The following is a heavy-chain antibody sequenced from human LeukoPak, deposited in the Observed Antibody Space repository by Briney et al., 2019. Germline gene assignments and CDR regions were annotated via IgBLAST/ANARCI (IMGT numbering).Heavy chain of an antibody. J-gene: IGHJ4*02. Sequence: GESLKISCKGSGYSFTSYWIAWVRQMPGKGLEWMGINQPGDSDTRYSPSFQGQVTISADKSIRTVYLQWSSLKASDTAMYYCARCRGGLRYFDWFFDSWGQGTLVTVSS. V-gene: IGHV5-51*01. CDR3: ARCRGGLRYFDWFFDS. CDR2: NQPGDSDT. CDR1: GYSFTSYW. D-gene: IGHD3-9*01.